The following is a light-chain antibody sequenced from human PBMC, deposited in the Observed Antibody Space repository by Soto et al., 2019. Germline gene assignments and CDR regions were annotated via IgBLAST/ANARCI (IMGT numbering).Light chain of an antibody. Sequence: EIVMTQSPATLSVSPGERATLSCRASQTVRNNYLAWYQHKPGQAPRLLIYGASTRATGIPARFSGSGSGTEFTLTISSLQSEDFAVYYCQQYNNWPRGTFGQGTRWIS. J-gene: IGKJ1*01. CDR2: GAS. CDR3: QQYNNWPRGT. V-gene: IGKV3-15*01. CDR1: QTVRNN.